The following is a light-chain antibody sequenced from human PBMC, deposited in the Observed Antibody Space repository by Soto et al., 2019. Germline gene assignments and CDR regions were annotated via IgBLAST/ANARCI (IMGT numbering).Light chain of an antibody. CDR2: WAS. J-gene: IGKJ4*01. Sequence: DIVVPQSPDSLAVSLGERATINCKSSQRVLYSSNNKNYLAWYQQKPGQPPKLISYWASTRESGVPDRFSGSGSGTDFTLTISSLQAEDVAVYYCQQYYSIPLTFGGGTKVE. V-gene: IGKV4-1*01. CDR3: QQYYSIPLT. CDR1: QRVLYSSNNKNY.